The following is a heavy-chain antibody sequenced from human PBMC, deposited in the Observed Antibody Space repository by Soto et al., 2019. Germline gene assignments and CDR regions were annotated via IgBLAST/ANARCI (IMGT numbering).Heavy chain of an antibody. J-gene: IGHJ4*02. CDR1: GFTFRSYA. D-gene: IGHD6-19*01. Sequence: GGSLRLSCAASGFTFRSYAMNWVRQAPGKGLQWVSTITGSADSTYYADSVKGRFTISRDNSKNTLYLQMNGLRAEDTAIYYCAKDPAVPGLFGYWGQGTLVTV. CDR3: AKDPAVPGLFGY. V-gene: IGHV3-23*01. CDR2: ITGSADST.